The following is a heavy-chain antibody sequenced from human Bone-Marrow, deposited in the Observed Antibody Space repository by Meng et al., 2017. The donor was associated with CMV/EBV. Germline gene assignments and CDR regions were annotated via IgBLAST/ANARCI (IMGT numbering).Heavy chain of an antibody. CDR3: ARGYCSSTSCHDLYYFDY. D-gene: IGHD2-2*01. Sequence: GESLKISCAASGFTFSSYDMHWVRQASGKGLEWVSAIGTAGDTYYPGSVKGRFTISRDNSKNTLYLQMNSLRAEDTAVYYCARGYCSSTSCHDLYYFDYWGQGTLVTVSS. CDR2: IGTAGDT. V-gene: IGHV3-13*01. CDR1: GFTFSSYD. J-gene: IGHJ4*02.